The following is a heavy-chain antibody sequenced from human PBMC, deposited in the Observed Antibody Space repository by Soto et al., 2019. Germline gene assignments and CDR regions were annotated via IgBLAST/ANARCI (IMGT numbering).Heavy chain of an antibody. CDR3: TRRVTNSWYDFDY. D-gene: IGHD6-13*01. V-gene: IGHV4-39*01. CDR2: LYYSGNT. J-gene: IGHJ4*02. CDR1: GGSISSSTYY. Sequence: QLQLQESGPGLVKPLETLSLTCTVSGGSISSSTYYWGWIRQPPGKGLDWIGNLYYSGNTYYAPSLKSRVTISVDSSKNQFSLKLNSVTAADTAVYYCTRRVTNSWYDFDYWGQGTLVTVSS.